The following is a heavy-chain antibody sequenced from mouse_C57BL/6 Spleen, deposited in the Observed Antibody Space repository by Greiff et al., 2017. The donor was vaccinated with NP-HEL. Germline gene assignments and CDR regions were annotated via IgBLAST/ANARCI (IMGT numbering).Heavy chain of an antibody. V-gene: IGHV1-80*01. CDR1: GYAFSSYW. D-gene: IGHD2-4*01. J-gene: IGHJ4*01. CDR2: IYPGDGDT. CDR3: ARGSYYDYDGAMDY. Sequence: VQLQQSGAELVKPGASVKISCKASGYAFSSYWMNWVKQRPGKGLEWIGQIYPGDGDTNYNGKFKGKATLTADKSSSTAYMQLSSLTSADSAVYFCARGSYYDYDGAMDYWGQGTSVTVSS.